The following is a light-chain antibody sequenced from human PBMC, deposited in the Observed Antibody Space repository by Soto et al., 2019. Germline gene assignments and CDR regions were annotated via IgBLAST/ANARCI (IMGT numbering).Light chain of an antibody. CDR3: QQRSNWPPIT. J-gene: IGKJ1*01. V-gene: IGKV3-11*01. Sequence: DIVLTQSPATLSLSPGQRATLSCRASQSLESSLVWYQQKPGQAPRLLIYDASNRVTGIPARFSGSGSGTDFTLTISSLEPEDAAVYYCQQRSNWPPITFGQGTKVDIK. CDR2: DAS. CDR1: QSLESS.